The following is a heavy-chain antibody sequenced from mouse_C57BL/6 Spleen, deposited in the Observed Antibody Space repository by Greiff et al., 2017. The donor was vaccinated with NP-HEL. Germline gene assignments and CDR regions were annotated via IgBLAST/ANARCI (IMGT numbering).Heavy chain of an antibody. CDR1: GFSLTSYG. CDR3: ARKWGYDYDEGWYFDV. D-gene: IGHD2-4*01. V-gene: IGHV2-2*01. CDR2: IWSGGST. J-gene: IGHJ1*03. Sequence: QVQLQQSGPGLVQPSQSLSITCTVSGFSLTSYGVHWVRQSPGKGLEWLGVIWSGGSTDYNAAFISRLSISKDNSKSQVFFKMNSLQADDTAKYYCARKWGYDYDEGWYFDVWGTGTTVTVSS.